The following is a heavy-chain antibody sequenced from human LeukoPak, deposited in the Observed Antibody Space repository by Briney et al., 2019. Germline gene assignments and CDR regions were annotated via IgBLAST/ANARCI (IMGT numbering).Heavy chain of an antibody. V-gene: IGHV3-30-3*01. J-gene: IGHJ4*02. CDR3: ARDVPPQHRTGFDY. CDR1: GFTFSSYA. D-gene: IGHD1-14*01. Sequence: GGSLRLSCAASGFTFSSYAMHWVRQAPGKGLEWVAVISYDGSNKYYADSVKGRFTISRDNSKNTLYLQMNSLRAEDTAVYYCARDVPPQHRTGFDYWGQGTLVTVSS. CDR2: ISYDGSNK.